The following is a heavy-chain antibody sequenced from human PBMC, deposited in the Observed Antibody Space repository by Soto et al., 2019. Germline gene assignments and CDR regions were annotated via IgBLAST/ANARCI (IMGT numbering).Heavy chain of an antibody. Sequence: PSETLSLTCTASCFSIGSGGHYLTWIRQDPGKGLEWIGNIYYNGTTYYNPSLKSRLNILLDTSKNQFYMRLSSVTAADTAVYYCATKKQIVVVPPAGPYYGMDVWGQGTTVTVSS. CDR2: IYYNGTT. V-gene: IGHV4-31*03. J-gene: IGHJ6*02. CDR3: ATKKQIVVVPPAGPYYGMDV. CDR1: CFSIGSGGHY. D-gene: IGHD3-22*01.